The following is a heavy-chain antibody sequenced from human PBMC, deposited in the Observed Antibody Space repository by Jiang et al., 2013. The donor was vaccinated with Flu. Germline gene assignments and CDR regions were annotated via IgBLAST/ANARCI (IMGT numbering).Heavy chain of an antibody. CDR2: IYYTGTT. CDR3: ARRMYATSPFDY. CDR1: GGSISSSSYY. V-gene: IGHV4-39*01. Sequence: GPGLVKPSETLSLICTVSGGSISSSSYYWGWIRQPPGKGLEWIGNIYYTGTTNYKSSLKSRVSISVDKSKNQLSLMLNSVTAADTAVYYCARRMYATSPFDYWGQGTLVTVSS. D-gene: IGHD2-8*01. J-gene: IGHJ4*02.